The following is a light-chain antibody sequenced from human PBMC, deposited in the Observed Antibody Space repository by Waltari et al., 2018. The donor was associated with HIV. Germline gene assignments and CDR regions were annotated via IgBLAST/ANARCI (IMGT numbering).Light chain of an antibody. CDR3: CSYAGSSTVV. CDR2: EVS. J-gene: IGLJ2*01. CDR1: SRDVGSYNL. V-gene: IGLV2-23*02. Sequence: QSALTQPASVSGSPGQSITIPCTGTSRDVGSYNLVSWYQQHPGKAPKLMIYEVSKRPSGVSNRFSGSKSGNMASLTISGLQAEDEADYYCCSYAGSSTVVFGGGTKLTVL.